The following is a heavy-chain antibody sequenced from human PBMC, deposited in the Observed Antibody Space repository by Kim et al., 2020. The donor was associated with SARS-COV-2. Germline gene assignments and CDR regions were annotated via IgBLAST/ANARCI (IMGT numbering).Heavy chain of an antibody. D-gene: IGHD1-1*01. CDR3: AKDTPMLERRSWILGDAFDI. V-gene: IGHV3-23*01. J-gene: IGHJ3*02. CDR2: ISGSGGST. Sequence: GGSLRLSCAASGFTFSSYAMSWVRQAPGKGLEWVSAISGSGGSTYYADSVKGRFTISRDNSKNTLYLQMNSLRAEDTAVYYCAKDTPMLERRSWILGDAFDIWGQGTMVTVSS. CDR1: GFTFSSYA.